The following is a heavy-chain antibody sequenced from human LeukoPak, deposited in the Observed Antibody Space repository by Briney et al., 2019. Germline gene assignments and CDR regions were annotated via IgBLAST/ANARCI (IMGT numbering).Heavy chain of an antibody. Sequence: GGSLRLSCAASGFTSSSYAMHWVRQAPGKGLEWVAVISYDGSNKYYADSVKGRFTISRDNSKNTLYLQMNSLRAEDTAVYYCARVPLRFLEQGALDYWGQGTLVTVSS. V-gene: IGHV3-30-3*01. J-gene: IGHJ4*02. CDR3: ARVPLRFLEQGALDY. CDR1: GFTSSSYA. CDR2: ISYDGSNK. D-gene: IGHD3-3*01.